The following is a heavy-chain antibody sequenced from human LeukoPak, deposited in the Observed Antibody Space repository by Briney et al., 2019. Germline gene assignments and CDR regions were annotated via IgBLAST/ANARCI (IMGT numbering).Heavy chain of an antibody. CDR2: IYSSIGT. CDR3: AKDDGLTGIDY. CDR1: GFTVSSNY. Sequence: GGSLRLSCVASGFTVSSNYMSWVRQAPGKGLEWVSVIYSSIGTDYADSVKGRFTISRDNSKNTVYLQMNSLRAEDTAVYYCAKDDGLTGIDYWGQGTLVTVSS. J-gene: IGHJ4*02. V-gene: IGHV3-53*01. D-gene: IGHD7-27*01.